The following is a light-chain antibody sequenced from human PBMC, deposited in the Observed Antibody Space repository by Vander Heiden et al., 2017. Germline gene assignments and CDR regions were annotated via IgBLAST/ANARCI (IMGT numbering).Light chain of an antibody. V-gene: IGKV3-11*01. J-gene: IGKJ2*01. CDR2: DAS. CDR1: QSVSNY. Sequence: ELVLTQSPATLSLSPGERATLSCRASQSVSNYLAWYQQKPGQAPRLLIYDASNRATGIPARFSGSGSGTDFTLTISSLEPEDFAVYYCQQRSNWPSYTFGQGTKLEIK. CDR3: QQRSNWPSYT.